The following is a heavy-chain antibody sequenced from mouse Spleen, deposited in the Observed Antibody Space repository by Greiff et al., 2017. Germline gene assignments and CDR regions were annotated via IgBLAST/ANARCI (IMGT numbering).Heavy chain of an antibody. CDR1: GYTFTDYE. J-gene: IGHJ1*01. Sequence: VKLQESGAELVRPGASVTLSCKASGYTFTDYEMHWVKQTPVHGLEWIGAIDPETGGTAYNQKFKGKAILTADKSSSTAYMELRSLTSEDSAVYYCTRRRNDGYWYFDVWGAGTTVTVSS. D-gene: IGHD2-3*01. CDR2: IDPETGGT. CDR3: TRRRNDGYWYFDV. V-gene: IGHV1-15*01.